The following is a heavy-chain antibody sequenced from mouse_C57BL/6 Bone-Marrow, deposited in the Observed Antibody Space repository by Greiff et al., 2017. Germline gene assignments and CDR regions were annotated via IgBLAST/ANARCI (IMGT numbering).Heavy chain of an antibody. Sequence: QVQLQQSGAELMKPGASVKLSCKATGYTFTGYWIEWVKQRPGHGLEWIGEILPGSGSTNYNEKFKGKATFTADTSSNTAYMQLSSLTTDHSAIYYCAREGDYDYDAPYFDYWGQGTTLTVSS. CDR2: ILPGSGST. CDR3: AREGDYDYDAPYFDY. V-gene: IGHV1-9*01. CDR1: GYTFTGYW. D-gene: IGHD2-4*01. J-gene: IGHJ2*01.